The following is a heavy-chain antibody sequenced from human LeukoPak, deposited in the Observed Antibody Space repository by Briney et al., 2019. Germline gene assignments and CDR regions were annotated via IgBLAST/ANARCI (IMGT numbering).Heavy chain of an antibody. CDR2: INHSGST. Sequence: TSETLSLTCAVYGGSFSGYYWSWIRQPPGKGLEWIGEINHSGSTNYNPSLKSRVTISVDTSKNQFSLKLSSVTAADTAVYYCARHRYYYDSSGYYYYYYYMDVWGKGTTVTISS. CDR1: GGSFSGYY. J-gene: IGHJ6*03. CDR3: ARHRYYYDSSGYYYYYYYMDV. V-gene: IGHV4-34*01. D-gene: IGHD3-22*01.